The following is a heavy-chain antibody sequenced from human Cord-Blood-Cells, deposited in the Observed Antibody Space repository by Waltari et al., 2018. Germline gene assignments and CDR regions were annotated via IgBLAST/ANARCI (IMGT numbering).Heavy chain of an antibody. V-gene: IGHV4-34*01. J-gene: IGHJ3*02. CDR3: ARVKNRSTLDI. D-gene: IGHD1-26*01. CDR2: INHSGST. CDR1: GGSFRGYY. Sequence: QVQLQQWGAGLFEPSETLSLTCAVYGGSFRGYYWSWIRQAPGKGLEWIGEINHSGSTNYNPSLKSRVTISVDTSKNQFSLKLSSVTAADTAVYYCARVKNRSTLDIWGQGTMVTVSS.